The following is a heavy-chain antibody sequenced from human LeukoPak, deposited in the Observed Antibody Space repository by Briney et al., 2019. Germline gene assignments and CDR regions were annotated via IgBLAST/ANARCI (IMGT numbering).Heavy chain of an antibody. Sequence: ASAEVSCYASAYTFSSYGISWVRQPPGQGLEWMGWISGYTGNTNYSQKLQGRVTMTTDTSTSTAYMELRSLRSDDTAVYYCAREGHCSSTVCYDPYNWFDPWGQGTLVTVSS. V-gene: IGHV1-18*04. CDR1: AYTFSSYG. CDR2: ISGYTGNT. CDR3: AREGHCSSTVCYDPYNWFDP. J-gene: IGHJ5*02. D-gene: IGHD2-2*01.